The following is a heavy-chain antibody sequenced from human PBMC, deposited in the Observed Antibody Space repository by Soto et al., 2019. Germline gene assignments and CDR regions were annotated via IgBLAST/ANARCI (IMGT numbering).Heavy chain of an antibody. J-gene: IGHJ6*02. D-gene: IGHD4-4*01. CDR2: ISSSGSTI. CDR3: ARATSYTYYYYGMYV. Sequence: PGGSLRLSCAASGFTFSSYEMNWVRQAPGKGLEWVSYISSSGSTIYYADSVKGRFTISRDNAKNSLYLQMNSQRAEDTAVYYGARATSYTYYYYGMYVWGQETTGTVAS. V-gene: IGHV3-48*03. CDR1: GFTFSSYE.